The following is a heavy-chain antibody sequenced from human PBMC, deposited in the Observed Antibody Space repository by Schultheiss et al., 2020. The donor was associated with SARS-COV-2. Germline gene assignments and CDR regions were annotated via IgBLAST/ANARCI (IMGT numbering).Heavy chain of an antibody. J-gene: IGHJ5*02. CDR2: IYHSGST. V-gene: IGHV4-38-2*01. D-gene: IGHD3-10*02. CDR1: GYSISSGYY. Sequence: SETLSLTCAVSGYSISSGYYWGWIRQPPGKGLEWIGSIYHSGSTYYNPSLKSRVTISVDTSKNQFSLKLSSVTAADTAVYYCARASEQNYYVRWGWFDPWGQGTLVTVSS. CDR3: ARASEQNYYVRWGWFDP.